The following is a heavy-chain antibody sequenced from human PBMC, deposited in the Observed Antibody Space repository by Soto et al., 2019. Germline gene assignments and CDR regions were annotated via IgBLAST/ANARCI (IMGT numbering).Heavy chain of an antibody. V-gene: IGHV3-23*01. J-gene: IGHJ4*02. CDR1: GFTFSSNA. Sequence: GGSLRLSCAASGFTFSSNAMSWVRQAPGKGLEWVSAISGTTDNTYYADSVKGRFTISRDNSKNTLYLQMNSLRAEDTALFYCARSLRGVIIDFDSWGLGTLVTVSS. D-gene: IGHD3-10*01. CDR3: ARSLRGVIIDFDS. CDR2: ISGTTDNT.